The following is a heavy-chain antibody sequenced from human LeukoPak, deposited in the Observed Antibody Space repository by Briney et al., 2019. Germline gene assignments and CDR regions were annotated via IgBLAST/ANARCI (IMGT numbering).Heavy chain of an antibody. CDR2: ISSSGSTI. CDR3: ARDAPITIQQNYYYYYGMDV. V-gene: IGHV3-48*03. J-gene: IGHJ6*02. CDR1: GFTFSSYE. Sequence: PGGSLRLSCAASGFTFSSYEMNWVRQAPGKGLEWVSYISSSGSTIYYADSVKGRFTISRDNAKNSLYLQMNSLRAEDMAVYYCARDAPITIQQNYYYYYGMDVWGQGTTVTVSS. D-gene: IGHD3-3*01.